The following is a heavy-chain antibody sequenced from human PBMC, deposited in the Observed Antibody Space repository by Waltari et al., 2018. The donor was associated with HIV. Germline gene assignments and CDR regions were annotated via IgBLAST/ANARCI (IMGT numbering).Heavy chain of an antibody. V-gene: IGHV3-30-3*01. J-gene: IGHJ4*02. CDR2: ISYDGSNK. CDR1: GFTFSSYA. CDR3: ARDPQYCSSTSCSYYFDY. D-gene: IGHD2-2*01. Sequence: QVQLVESGGGVVQPGRSRGLPGPAVGFTFSSYAMHWVRQAPGKGLEWVAVISYDGSNKYYADSVKGRFTISRDNSKNTLYMQMNSLRAEDTAVYYCARDPQYCSSTSCSYYFDYWGQGTLVTVSS.